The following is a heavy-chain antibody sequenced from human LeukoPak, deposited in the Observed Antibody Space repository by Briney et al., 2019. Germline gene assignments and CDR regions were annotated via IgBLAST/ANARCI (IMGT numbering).Heavy chain of an antibody. CDR1: GGSISSYY. CDR2: TYYSGST. V-gene: IGHV4-59*08. Sequence: SETLSLTCTVSGGSISSYYWSWIRQPPGKGLEWIGYTYYSGSTNYNPSLKSRVTISVDTSKNQFSLKLSSVTAADTAVYYCQGDRYGSGSYRRDRREYYYYGMDVWGQGTTVTVSS. J-gene: IGHJ6*02. CDR3: QGDRYGSGSYRRDRREYYYYGMDV. D-gene: IGHD3-10*01.